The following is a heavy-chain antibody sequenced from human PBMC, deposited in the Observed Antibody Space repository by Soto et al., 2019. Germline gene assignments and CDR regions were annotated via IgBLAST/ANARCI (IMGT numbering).Heavy chain of an antibody. CDR2: ITPMFGTP. CDR3: ARDGTLYDSRAYYYLY. D-gene: IGHD3-22*01. CDR1: GRTFSSYT. Sequence: ASVKVSCKASGRTFSSYTITWVRQAPGQGLEWMGGITPMFGTPNYAQKFRGRVTITADESSSTAYMELSSLRSEDTAMYFCARDGTLYDSRAYYYLYWGQGTLVTVSS. J-gene: IGHJ4*02. V-gene: IGHV1-69*13.